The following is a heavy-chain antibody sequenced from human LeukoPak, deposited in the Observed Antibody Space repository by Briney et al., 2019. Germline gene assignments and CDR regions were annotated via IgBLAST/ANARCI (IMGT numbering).Heavy chain of an antibody. V-gene: IGHV1-69*13. CDR3: ARASRSFVWATFDY. CDR1: GGTFSSYA. CDR2: IIPIFGTA. J-gene: IGHJ4*02. Sequence: ASVKVSCKASGGTFSSYAISWVRQAPGQGLEWMGGIIPIFGTANYAQKSQGRVTITADESTSTAYMELSSLRSEDTAVYYCARASRSFVWATFDYWGQGTLVTVSS. D-gene: IGHD1-26*01.